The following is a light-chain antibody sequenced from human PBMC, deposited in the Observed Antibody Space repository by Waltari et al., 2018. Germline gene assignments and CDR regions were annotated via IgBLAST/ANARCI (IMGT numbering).Light chain of an antibody. CDR3: AAWDDSLTGRV. Sequence: QSVLTQPSSASGTPGQRVTISCSGSSSNIGSNYVYWYQQLPGTAPKLLIHTDKPRPSGVPDRFSASKSGASASLAISGLRSDDEADYYCAAWDDSLTGRVFGGGTKLTVL. J-gene: IGLJ3*02. CDR1: SSNIGSNY. V-gene: IGLV1-47*02. CDR2: TDK.